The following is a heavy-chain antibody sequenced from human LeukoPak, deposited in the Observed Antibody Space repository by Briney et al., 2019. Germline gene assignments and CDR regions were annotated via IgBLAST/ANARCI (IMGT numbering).Heavy chain of an antibody. D-gene: IGHD2-21*02. V-gene: IGHV3-30*02. J-gene: IGHJ5*02. CDR3: AEGRTVVTMIDP. CDR2: IRYDGNNK. CDR1: GFTFSSYG. Sequence: GGSLRLSCAASGFTFSSYGMHWVRQAPGKGLEWVAFIRYDGNNKYYADSVKGRFTISRDNSKNTLYLQMNSLRAEDTAVYYCAEGRTVVTMIDPWGQGTLVTVSS.